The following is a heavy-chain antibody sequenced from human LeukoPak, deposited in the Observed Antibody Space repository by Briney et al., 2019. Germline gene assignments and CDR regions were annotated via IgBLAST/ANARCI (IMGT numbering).Heavy chain of an antibody. CDR1: GYTFTSYY. D-gene: IGHD1-14*01. J-gene: IGHJ4*02. CDR2: INPSGGST. V-gene: IGHV1-46*01. CDR3: ARVSPDPGGEFDY. Sequence: ASVKVSCKASGYTFTSYYMHWVRQAPGQGLEWMGIINPSGGSTSYTQKFQGRVTMTRDMSTSTVYMELSSLRSEDTAVYYCARVSPDPGGEFDYWGQGTLVTVSS.